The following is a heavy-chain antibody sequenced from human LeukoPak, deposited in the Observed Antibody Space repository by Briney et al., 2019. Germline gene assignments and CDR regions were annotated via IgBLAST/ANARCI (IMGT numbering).Heavy chain of an antibody. J-gene: IGHJ4*02. CDR1: GLTFDDYA. CDR2: ISWNSGSI. V-gene: IGHV3-9*03. CDR3: AKGYCSSTSCLSDY. D-gene: IGHD2-2*01. Sequence: PGGSLRLSCAASGLTFDDYAMHWVRQAPGKGLEWVSGISWNSGSIGYADSVKGRFTISRDNAKNSLYLQMNSLRAEDMALYYCAKGYCSSTSCLSDYWGQGTLVTVSS.